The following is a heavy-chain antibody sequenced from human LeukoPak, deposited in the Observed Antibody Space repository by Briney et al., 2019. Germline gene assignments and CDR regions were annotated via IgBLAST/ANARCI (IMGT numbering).Heavy chain of an antibody. Sequence: PGGSLRLSCTASGFTLGDYAMSWVRQAPGKGLEWVGFIRSKAYGGTTEYAASVKGRFTISRDDSKSIAYLQMNSLKTEDTAVYYCTRDNWNDGVYAFDIWGQGTMVTVSS. J-gene: IGHJ3*02. V-gene: IGHV3-49*04. CDR3: TRDNWNDGVYAFDI. CDR1: GFTLGDYA. CDR2: IRSKAYGGTT. D-gene: IGHD1-20*01.